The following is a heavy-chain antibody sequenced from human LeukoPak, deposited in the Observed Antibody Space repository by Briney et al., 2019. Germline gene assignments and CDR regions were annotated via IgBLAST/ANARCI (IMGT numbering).Heavy chain of an antibody. D-gene: IGHD4-17*01. CDR1: GFTFSSYE. CDR2: ISSSGSTI. J-gene: IGHJ4*02. V-gene: IGHV3-48*03. Sequence: SGGSLRLSCAASGFTFSSYEMNWVRQAPGKGLEWVSCISSSGSTISYADSVQVRFTISSDDTKNSLYLQMNSLRAEDTAVYYGARDRDYGDYEGGDYWGQGTLVTVSS. CDR3: ARDRDYGDYEGGDY.